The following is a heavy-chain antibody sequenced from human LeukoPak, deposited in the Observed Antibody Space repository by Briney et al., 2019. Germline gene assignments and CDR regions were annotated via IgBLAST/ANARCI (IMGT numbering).Heavy chain of an antibody. D-gene: IGHD1-1*01. CDR3: ANLEDDS. V-gene: IGHV3-7*05. Sequence: GGSLRLSCVASESSCSSKWMTRGRQAPGKGLEWVANIYQDGSEKNYADSVKGRFTISRDNAKNSLSLQMNSLRAEDTAVYYCANLEDDSWGQGTLVTVSS. CDR1: ESSCSSKW. J-gene: IGHJ4*02. CDR2: IYQDGSEK.